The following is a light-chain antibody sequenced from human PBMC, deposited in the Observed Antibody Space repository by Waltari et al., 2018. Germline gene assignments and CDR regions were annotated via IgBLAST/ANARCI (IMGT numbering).Light chain of an antibody. J-gene: IGLJ3*02. CDR2: STH. CDR3: VVYMGSGHWV. CDR1: SGSVSTSYY. V-gene: IGLV8-61*01. Sequence: QTVVTQEPSFSVSPGGTVTLTCGLSSGSVSTSYYPSWYQQTPGQAPRTLINSTHTRSSGVPDRFSGSILGNKAALTITGAQADDECDYYCVVYMGSGHWVFGGGTKLTLL.